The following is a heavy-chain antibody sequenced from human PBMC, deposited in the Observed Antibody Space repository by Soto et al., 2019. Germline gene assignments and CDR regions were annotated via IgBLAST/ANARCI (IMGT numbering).Heavy chain of an antibody. CDR2: IVVGSGNT. V-gene: IGHV1-58*01. Sequence: GASVKVSCKASGFTFTSSAVQWARQARGQRLEWIGWIVVGSGNTNYAQKFQERVTITRDMSTSTAYMELSSLRSEDTAVYYCAAEAYSSGWYTFDYWGQGNLVTVSS. CDR3: AAEAYSSGWYTFDY. CDR1: GFTFTSSA. J-gene: IGHJ4*02. D-gene: IGHD6-19*01.